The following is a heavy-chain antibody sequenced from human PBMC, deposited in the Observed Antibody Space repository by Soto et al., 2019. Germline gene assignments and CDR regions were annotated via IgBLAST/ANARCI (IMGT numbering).Heavy chain of an antibody. CDR2: INPNSGGT. J-gene: IGHJ4*02. CDR1: GYTFTGYY. Sequence: GASVKVSCKASGYTFTGYYMHWVRQAPGQGLEWMGWINPNSGGTNYAQKFQGRVTMTRDTSISTAYMELSRLRSDDTVVYYCARVSVVGSSPTGTLHYWGQGTLVTVSS. D-gene: IGHD6-13*01. CDR3: ARVSVVGSSPTGTLHY. V-gene: IGHV1-2*02.